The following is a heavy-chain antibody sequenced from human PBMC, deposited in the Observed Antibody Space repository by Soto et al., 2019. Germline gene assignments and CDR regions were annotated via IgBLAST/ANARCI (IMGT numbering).Heavy chain of an antibody. Sequence: EVQLVESGGGLVQPGGSVRLSCAASGFTFSSYWMHWVRQAPGKGLMWVSRIHNDGSTTRYADSVKGRFTISRDNAKNTLYLQMSSLRVEDTAVYYCARDNRNSYWGQGTLVTVSS. V-gene: IGHV3-74*01. CDR1: GFTFSSYW. J-gene: IGHJ4*01. D-gene: IGHD1-7*01. CDR2: IHNDGSTT. CDR3: ARDNRNSY.